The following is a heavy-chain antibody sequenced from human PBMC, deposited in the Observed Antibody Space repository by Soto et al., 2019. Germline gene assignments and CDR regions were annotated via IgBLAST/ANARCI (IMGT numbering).Heavy chain of an antibody. CDR2: ISAYNGNT. V-gene: IGHV1-18*04. D-gene: IGHD3-22*01. Sequence: QVQLVQSGAEVKKPGASVKVSCKASGYTFTSYGISWVRQAPGQGLEWMGWISAYNGNTNYAQKLRGRVTMTTDTSTSTAYMELRSLRSDDTAVYYCARVDYYDSSGQPRAFDIWGQGTMVTVSS. CDR3: ARVDYYDSSGQPRAFDI. CDR1: GYTFTSYG. J-gene: IGHJ3*02.